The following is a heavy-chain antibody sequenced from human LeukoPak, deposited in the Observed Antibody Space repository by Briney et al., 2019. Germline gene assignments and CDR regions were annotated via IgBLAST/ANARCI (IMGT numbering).Heavy chain of an antibody. CDR1: GGSISSGGYS. D-gene: IGHD6-13*01. J-gene: IGHJ4*02. Sequence: SETLSLTCAVSGGSISSGGYSWSWIRQPPGKGLEWIGYNYHSGSTYYNPSLKSRVTISVDRSKNQFSLKLSSVTAADTAVYYCARGYSSSWYYFDYWGQGTLVTVSS. CDR3: ARGYSSSWYYFDY. V-gene: IGHV4-30-2*01. CDR2: NYHSGST.